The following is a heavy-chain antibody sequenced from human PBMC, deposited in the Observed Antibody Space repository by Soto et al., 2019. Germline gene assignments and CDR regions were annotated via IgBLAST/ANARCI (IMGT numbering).Heavy chain of an antibody. Sequence: ASVKVSCKASGYTFTSYGISWVRQAPGQGLEWMGWISAYNGNTNYEQKLQGRVTMTTDTSTSTAYMELRSLRSDDTAVYYCAREEEDGSYSGYYYGMDVWGQGTTVTVSS. D-gene: IGHD1-26*01. CDR1: GYTFTSYG. CDR2: ISAYNGNT. CDR3: AREEEDGSYSGYYYGMDV. V-gene: IGHV1-18*04. J-gene: IGHJ6*02.